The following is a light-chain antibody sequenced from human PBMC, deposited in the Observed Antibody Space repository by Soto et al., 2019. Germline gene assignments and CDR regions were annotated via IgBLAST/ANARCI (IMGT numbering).Light chain of an antibody. Sequence: QSALTQPASVSGSPGQSITISCTGTSSDVGGYNYVSWYQQHPGKAPKLMIYEVSNRPSGVSNRFSGSKSGNTASLTISGLQAEDEADYYCSSYTSSSNNWVFGGGTHLTVL. CDR1: SSDVGGYNY. V-gene: IGLV2-14*01. CDR3: SSYTSSSNNWV. CDR2: EVS. J-gene: IGLJ3*02.